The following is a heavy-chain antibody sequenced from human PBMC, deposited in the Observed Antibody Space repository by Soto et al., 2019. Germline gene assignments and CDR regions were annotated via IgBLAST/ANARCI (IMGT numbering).Heavy chain of an antibody. Sequence: EVQLVESGGGLVQPGGSLRLSCAASGFTFSSYSMHWVRQAPGKGLEWVSYISSSSSTIYYADSVKGRFTISRDNAKNALYLQMNSLRDEDTAVYYCARGVDYYGAGSLYYWGQGTLVTVSS. CDR2: ISSSSSTI. J-gene: IGHJ4*02. D-gene: IGHD3-10*01. CDR1: GFTFSSYS. V-gene: IGHV3-48*02. CDR3: ARGVDYYGAGSLYY.